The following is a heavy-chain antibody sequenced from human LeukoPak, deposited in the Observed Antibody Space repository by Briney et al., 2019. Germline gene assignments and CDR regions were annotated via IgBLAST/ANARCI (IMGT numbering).Heavy chain of an antibody. D-gene: IGHD3-22*01. Sequence: PSETLSLTCAVSGYSITSTYWWGWIRQTPGRGLEWIGSLHHSGSPSYSPSLKSRVTISVDTSKNQFSLRLSSVTAADTAVYYCARVGGDDSTGHYSVDYWGQGTLVTVSS. CDR2: LHHSGSP. J-gene: IGHJ4*02. CDR1: GYSITSTYW. V-gene: IGHV4-38-2*01. CDR3: ARVGGDDSTGHYSVDY.